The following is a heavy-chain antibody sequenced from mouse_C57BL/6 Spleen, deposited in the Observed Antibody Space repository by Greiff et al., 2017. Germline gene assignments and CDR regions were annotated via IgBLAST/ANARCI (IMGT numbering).Heavy chain of an antibody. CDR2: IYPGGGST. CDR3: ARKLDDGYYRGYYFDY. D-gene: IGHD2-3*01. J-gene: IGHJ2*01. CDR1: GYTFTNYW. V-gene: IGHV1-63*01. Sequence: VQLQQSGAELVRPGTSVTMSCTASGYTFTNYWIGWAKQRPGHGLEWIGDIYPGGGSTNYHAKFKGKATLTADKSSSTAYMQFSSLTSEDSAIDYCARKLDDGYYRGYYFDYWGQGTTLTVSS.